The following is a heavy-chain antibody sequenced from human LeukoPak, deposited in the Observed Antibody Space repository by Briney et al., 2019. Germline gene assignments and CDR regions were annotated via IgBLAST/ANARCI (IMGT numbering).Heavy chain of an antibody. D-gene: IGHD6-19*01. CDR3: ARDEVSGGWYNH. V-gene: IGHV1-18*04. CDR1: GYTFTSRG. CDR2: INADSGNT. Sequence: ASVNVSRKASGYTFTSRGFSWVRQAPGQGLEWMGWINADSGNTNYAQKLQGRVTLTTDTSTNTAYMELRSLRSDDTAVYYCARDEVSGGWYNHWGQGTLVTVSS. J-gene: IGHJ4*02.